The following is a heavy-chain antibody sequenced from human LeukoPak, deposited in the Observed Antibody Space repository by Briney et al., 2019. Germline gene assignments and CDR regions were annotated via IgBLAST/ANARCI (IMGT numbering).Heavy chain of an antibody. V-gene: IGHV3-21*01. J-gene: IGHJ4*02. CDR1: GFTFSSYS. CDR3: ARGLALDETGGFDY. Sequence: GGSLRLSCAASGFTFSSYSMNWVCQAPGKGLEWVSSISSSSSYIYYAGSVKGRFTISRDNAKNSLYLQMNSLRAEDTAVYYCARGLALDETGGFDYWGQGTLVTVSS. D-gene: IGHD3-9*01. CDR2: ISSSSSYI.